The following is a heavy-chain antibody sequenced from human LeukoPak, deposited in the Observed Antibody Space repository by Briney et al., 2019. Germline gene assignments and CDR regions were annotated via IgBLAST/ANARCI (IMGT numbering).Heavy chain of an antibody. CDR3: ARLDTAMVEYYYYYYMDV. J-gene: IGHJ6*03. D-gene: IGHD5-18*01. Sequence: GASVTVSCKTSGYTFTGYYMHWVRQAPGQGLEWLGWINPNSGGTNYAQKFQGRVTITRDTSISTAFMELSRLRSDDTAVYYCARLDTAMVEYYYYYYMDVWGKGTTVTVSS. CDR2: INPNSGGT. CDR1: GYTFTGYY. V-gene: IGHV1-2*02.